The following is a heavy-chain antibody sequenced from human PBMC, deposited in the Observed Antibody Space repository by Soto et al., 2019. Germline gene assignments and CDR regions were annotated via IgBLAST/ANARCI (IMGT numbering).Heavy chain of an antibody. Sequence: QVQLVESGGGVVQPGRSLRLSCAASGFTFSSYGMHWVRQAPGKGLEWVAVIWYDGSNKYYADSVKGRFTISRDNSKNTLYLQMNSLRAEDTAVYYCAREFGVDTAGTYYYCYGMDVWGQGTTVTVSS. CDR2: IWYDGSNK. D-gene: IGHD5-18*01. CDR3: AREFGVDTAGTYYYCYGMDV. CDR1: GFTFSSYG. J-gene: IGHJ6*02. V-gene: IGHV3-33*01.